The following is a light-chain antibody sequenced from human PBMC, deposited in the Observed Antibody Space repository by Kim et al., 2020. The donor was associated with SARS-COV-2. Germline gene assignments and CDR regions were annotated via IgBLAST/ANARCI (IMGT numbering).Light chain of an antibody. CDR3: TSYTSSSTWV. J-gene: IGLJ3*02. CDR1: SSDVGGYNY. Sequence: QSASVSASPGQSITISCTGTSSDVGGYNYVSWYQQHPGKAPKLMIYDVSNRPSGVSNRFSGSKSGNTASLTISGLQAEDEADYYCTSYTSSSTWVFGGGTQLTVL. CDR2: DVS. V-gene: IGLV2-14*03.